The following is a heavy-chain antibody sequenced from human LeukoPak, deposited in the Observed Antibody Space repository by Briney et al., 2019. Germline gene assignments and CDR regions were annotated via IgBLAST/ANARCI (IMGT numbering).Heavy chain of an antibody. J-gene: IGHJ4*02. CDR2: IWYDGSKK. V-gene: IGHV3-33*01. CDR1: GFTFTWYG. CDR3: ARDLDYSTGFDY. D-gene: IGHD4-11*01. Sequence: PGGSLRLSCAASGFTFTWYGIHWVRQAPGKGLEWVAVIWYDGSKKYYADSVKGRFTISRDNSKNTLYLQMNSLRADDTAVYYCARDLDYSTGFDYWGQGTLVTVSS.